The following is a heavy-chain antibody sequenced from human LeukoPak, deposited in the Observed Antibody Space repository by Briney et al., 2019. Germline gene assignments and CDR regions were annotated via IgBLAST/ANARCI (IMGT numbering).Heavy chain of an antibody. Sequence: GGSLRLSCAPSGFNFDSYAMHWVRQAPGKGLEWVALISYDGGNIYYADSVKGRFTISRDNSKNTLYLQMDSLRTDDTAVYYCARDPPFRTGWSQNFFDQWGQGTLVIVS. CDR2: ISYDGGNI. V-gene: IGHV3-30*04. CDR1: GFNFDSYA. CDR3: ARDPPFRTGWSQNFFDQ. J-gene: IGHJ4*02. D-gene: IGHD6-19*01.